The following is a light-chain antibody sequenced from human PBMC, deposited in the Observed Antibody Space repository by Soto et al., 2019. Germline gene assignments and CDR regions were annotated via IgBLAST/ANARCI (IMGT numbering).Light chain of an antibody. CDR2: DVS. CDR1: SSDVGGYNY. Sequence: QSALTQPASVSGSPGQAITISCTGTSSDVGGYNYVSWYQQHPGKAPKLMFYDVSNRPSGVSNRFSGSKSGNTASLNISGLQAEDEADYYCSSYTSSSTRVFGTGTKLTVI. J-gene: IGLJ1*01. CDR3: SSYTSSSTRV. V-gene: IGLV2-14*01.